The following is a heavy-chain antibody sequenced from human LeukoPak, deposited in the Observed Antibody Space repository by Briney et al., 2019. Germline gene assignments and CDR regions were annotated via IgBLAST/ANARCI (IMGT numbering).Heavy chain of an antibody. CDR1: GGSPSSFY. Sequence: SETLSLTCIVSGGSPSSFYWRWIRHPPGEGLEWIGYIYYSGSTNYNTFLKRRVTISVDPSKNQFSLKLSSVTAADTAVYYCARLSVTTGWFDPWGQGTLVTVSS. CDR2: IYYSGST. D-gene: IGHD4-17*01. V-gene: IGHV4-59*01. CDR3: ARLSVTTGWFDP. J-gene: IGHJ5*02.